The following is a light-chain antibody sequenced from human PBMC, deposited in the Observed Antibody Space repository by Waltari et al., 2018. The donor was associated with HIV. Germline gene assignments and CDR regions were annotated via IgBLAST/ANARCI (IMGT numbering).Light chain of an antibody. CDR2: STS. CDR1: QSVITN. J-gene: IGKJ1*01. V-gene: IGKV3-15*01. CDR3: QQYNTWPRT. Sequence: EIVMTQSPATLSVSPAERVTLSCRASQSVITNLAWYQQKFGQPPRHLIYSTSIRATNIPARFSGGGSGTEFTLTISSLQSEDFAIYYCQQYNTWPRTFGQGTKVEV.